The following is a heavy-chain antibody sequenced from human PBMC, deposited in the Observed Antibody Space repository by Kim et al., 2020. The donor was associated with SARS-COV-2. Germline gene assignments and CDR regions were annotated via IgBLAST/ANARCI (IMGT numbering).Heavy chain of an antibody. V-gene: IGHV3-30-3*01. CDR3: ASPLSAGYFYYYGMDV. Sequence: GGSLRLSCAASGFTFSSYAMHWVRQAPGKGLEWVAVISYDGSNKYYADSVKGRFTISRDNSKNTLYLQMNSLRAEDTAVYYCASPLSAGYFYYYGMDVWG. CDR1: GFTFSSYA. J-gene: IGHJ6*01. D-gene: IGHD6-25*01. CDR2: ISYDGSNK.